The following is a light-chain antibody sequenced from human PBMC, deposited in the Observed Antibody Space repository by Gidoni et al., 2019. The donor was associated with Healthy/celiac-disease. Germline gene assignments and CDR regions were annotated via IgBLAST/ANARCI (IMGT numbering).Light chain of an antibody. V-gene: IGKV6-21*01. CDR2: LAS. CDR3: HQSSSLPWT. CDR1: QSSGSS. Sequence: EIVLTQSPDCQSVSPMEKVTITCRASQSSGSSLHWYQQKPDQSPKVLIKLASRSCSGFHARFRGSGSGTDFTLTINSLEAEDAATYYCHQSSSLPWTFGQGTKVEIK. J-gene: IGKJ1*01.